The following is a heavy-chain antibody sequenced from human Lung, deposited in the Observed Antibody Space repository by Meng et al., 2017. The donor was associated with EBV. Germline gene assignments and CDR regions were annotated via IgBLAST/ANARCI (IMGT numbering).Heavy chain of an antibody. D-gene: IGHD6-19*01. CDR2: MNPNSGGT. V-gene: IGHV1-2*06. CDR3: TRGGGGSGGRFDY. Sequence: QVQLVQSGAEGRKPGASVTVSCKASGYNFAGYYIHWVRQAPGQGLEWMGRMNPNSGGTEYAQNFQGRVTMTRDTSISTAYMEVNRLRSDGTAVYYCTRGGGGSGGRFDYWGQGTLVTVSS. J-gene: IGHJ4*02. CDR1: GYNFAGYY.